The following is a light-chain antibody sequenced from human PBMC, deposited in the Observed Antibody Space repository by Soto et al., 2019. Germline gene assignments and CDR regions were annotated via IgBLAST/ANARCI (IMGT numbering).Light chain of an antibody. CDR2: RGS. Sequence: EVVLTQSPGTLSLSPGERATLSCSASQIIRGKELAWYQQKPGQAPRLLIYRGSNRATGIPDRFSGRGSGTDFTLTITRLEPEDFAVYYCQDYGTSAPWTFGQGTKVEIK. V-gene: IGKV3-20*01. CDR1: QIIRGKE. J-gene: IGKJ1*01. CDR3: QDYGTSAPWT.